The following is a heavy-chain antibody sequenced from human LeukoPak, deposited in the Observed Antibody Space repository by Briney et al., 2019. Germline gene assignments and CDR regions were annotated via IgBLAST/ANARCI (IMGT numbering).Heavy chain of an antibody. V-gene: IGHV3-21*01. CDR2: ISSSSSYI. Sequence: GGSLRLSCAASGFTFSSYSMNWVRQAPGKGLEWVSSISSSSSYIYYADSVKGRFTISRGNAKNSLYLQMNSLRAEDTAVYYCARDPVKRGDAFDIWGQGTMVTVSS. J-gene: IGHJ3*02. CDR3: ARDPVKRGDAFDI. D-gene: IGHD3-22*01. CDR1: GFTFSSYS.